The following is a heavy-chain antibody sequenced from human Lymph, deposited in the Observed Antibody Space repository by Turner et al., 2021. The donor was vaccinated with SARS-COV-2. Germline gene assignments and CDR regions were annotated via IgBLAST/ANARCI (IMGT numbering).Heavy chain of an antibody. Sequence: EVQLVESGGGLVQPGGSLRLSCAASGFTFSYYWMSWVRQGPGKGLEWVANIKQDGSEKYYVDSMKGRFTISRDNAKNSLFLQMNSLRAEDTAVYYCARMGSSSWYFDYWGQGTLVTVSS. CDR2: IKQDGSEK. D-gene: IGHD1-26*01. CDR3: ARMGSSSWYFDY. V-gene: IGHV3-7*01. J-gene: IGHJ4*02. CDR1: GFTFSYYW.